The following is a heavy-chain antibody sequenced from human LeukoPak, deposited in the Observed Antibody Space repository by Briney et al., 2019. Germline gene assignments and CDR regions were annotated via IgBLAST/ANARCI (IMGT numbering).Heavy chain of an antibody. CDR3: AKDAHPRAVAGTCLDY. V-gene: IGHV3-23*01. J-gene: IGHJ4*02. CDR1: GFAFSSYA. CDR2: ISGSGGST. Sequence: PGASLRLSCAASGFAFSSYAMSWVRQAPGKGLEWVSAISGSGGSTYYADSVKGRFTIPRDNSKNTLYLQMNSLRAEDTAVYYCAKDAHPRAVAGTCLDYWGQGTLVTVSS. D-gene: IGHD6-19*01.